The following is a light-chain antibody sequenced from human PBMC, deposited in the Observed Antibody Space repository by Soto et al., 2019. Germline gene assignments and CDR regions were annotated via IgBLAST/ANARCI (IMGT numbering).Light chain of an antibody. CDR1: SSNIGNSY. CDR2: DNN. V-gene: IGLV1-51*01. Sequence: QSVLTQPPSVSAAPGQKVTISCSGSSSNIGNSYVSRYQQLPGTAPKLLIYDNNRRPSGIPDRFSGSKSGTSATLGITGLQTGDEADYYCGTWDSSLSAFVLGTGTKVTVL. J-gene: IGLJ1*01. CDR3: GTWDSSLSAFV.